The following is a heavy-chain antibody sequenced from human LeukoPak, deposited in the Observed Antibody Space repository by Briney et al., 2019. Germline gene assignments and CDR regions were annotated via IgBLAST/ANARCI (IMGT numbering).Heavy chain of an antibody. CDR3: ARDLCDSSGSQYYFDY. CDR1: GGSISSYY. J-gene: IGHJ4*02. V-gene: IGHV4-59*01. CDR2: IYYSGST. D-gene: IGHD5-18*01. Sequence: SETLSLTCSVSGGSISSYYWSWIRQSPGKGLEWIGYIYYSGSTNYNPSLKSRVTMSVDTSKNQFSLNLSSVTAADTAVYYCARDLCDSSGSQYYFDYWGQGTLVTVSS.